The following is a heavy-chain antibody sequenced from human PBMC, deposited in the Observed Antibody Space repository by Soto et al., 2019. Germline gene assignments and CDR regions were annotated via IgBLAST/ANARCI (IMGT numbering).Heavy chain of an antibody. J-gene: IGHJ6*02. CDR2: MSQDGNDR. Sequence: EMQLVESGGGLVQPGGSLRLSCGASGFTFSGYYMTWVRQAPGKGLEWVATMSQDGNDRRYVDSVKDRFIISRDNAKSSVYLQMRSVSAEDTAVYFCARWNFAMDVWGRGTTVIVSS. V-gene: IGHV3-7*03. CDR3: ARWNFAMDV. CDR1: GFTFSGYY.